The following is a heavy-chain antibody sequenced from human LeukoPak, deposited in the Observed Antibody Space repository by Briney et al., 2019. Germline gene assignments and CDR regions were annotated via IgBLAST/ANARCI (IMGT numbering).Heavy chain of an antibody. CDR1: GYTFTSYG. V-gene: IGHV1-18*04. Sequence: GASVKVSYKASGYTFTSYGISWVRQAPGQGLEWMGWISAYNGNTNYAQKLQGRVTMTTDTSTSTAYMELRSLRSDDTAVYYCARDALWFGELLYPYYYYYGMDVWGKGTTVTVSS. CDR3: ARDALWFGELLYPYYYYYGMDV. CDR2: ISAYNGNT. D-gene: IGHD3-10*01. J-gene: IGHJ6*04.